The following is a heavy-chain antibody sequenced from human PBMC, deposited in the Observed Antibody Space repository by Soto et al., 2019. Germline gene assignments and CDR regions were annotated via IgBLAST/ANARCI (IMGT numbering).Heavy chain of an antibody. CDR1: GHTFSNND. CDR3: AMGELSPFDI. CDR2: MNPKSGNV. J-gene: IGHJ3*02. D-gene: IGHD3-16*02. V-gene: IGHV1-8*01. Sequence: QLQLVQSGTEVKTAGASVKVSCKASGHTFSNNDVNWVRHATGQGPEWMGWMNPKSGNVGYVQKFRGRVTMTRNTSTSTAYMELSSLTSEDTAVYYCAMGELSPFDIWGQGTVVTVSS.